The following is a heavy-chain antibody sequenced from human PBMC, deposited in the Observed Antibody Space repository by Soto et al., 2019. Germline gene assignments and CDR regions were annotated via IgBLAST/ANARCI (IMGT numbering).Heavy chain of an antibody. CDR2: ITSTSNFI. D-gene: IGHD2-15*01. V-gene: IGHV3-21*02. Sequence: EAQLVESGGGLVKPGGSLRLSCTVSGFTFSNYAMNWVRQAPGKGLEWVSFITSTSNFIYYSDSVKGRFTISRDNAKNSLFLKMNSLRVEDTAVYYCGRGAFCSGASCRAHGIEVWGQGTTVVVSS. J-gene: IGHJ6*02. CDR1: GFTFSNYA. CDR3: GRGAFCSGASCRAHGIEV.